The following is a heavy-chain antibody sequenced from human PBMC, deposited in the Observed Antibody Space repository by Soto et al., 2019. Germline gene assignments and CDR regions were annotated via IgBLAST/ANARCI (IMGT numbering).Heavy chain of an antibody. CDR1: GGTFSSYA. J-gene: IGHJ4*02. D-gene: IGHD6-13*01. CDR2: IIPIFGTA. Sequence: SVKVSCKASGGTFSSYAISWVRQAPGQGLEWMGGIIPIFGTANYAQKFQGRVTITADESTSTAYMELSSLRSEDTAVYYCARGQIAAAGTHFDYWGQGALVTVSS. CDR3: ARGQIAAAGTHFDY. V-gene: IGHV1-69*13.